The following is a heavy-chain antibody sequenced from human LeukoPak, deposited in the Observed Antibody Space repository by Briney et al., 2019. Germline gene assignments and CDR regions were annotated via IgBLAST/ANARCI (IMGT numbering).Heavy chain of an antibody. V-gene: IGHV1-18*01. CDR3: ARGKIQHCSSTCCHIVYYSGMDV. CDR2: ISAYNGNT. Sequence: ASVKVSCKASGYTFTSYGISWVRQAPGQGLEWMGWISAYNGNTNYAQKLQGRVTMTTDTSTSTAYMELRSLRSDDTAVYYCARGKIQHCSSTCCHIVYYSGMDVWGQGTTVTVSS. CDR1: GYTFTSYG. D-gene: IGHD2-2*01. J-gene: IGHJ6*02.